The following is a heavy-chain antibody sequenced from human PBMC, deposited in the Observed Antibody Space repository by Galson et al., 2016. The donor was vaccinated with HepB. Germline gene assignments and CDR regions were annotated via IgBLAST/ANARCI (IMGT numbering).Heavy chain of an antibody. CDR2: MNPHSGNT. CDR3: AARPRLGDYVNN. Sequence: SVKVSCKASGYTFTSQDVNWVRQATGQGLEWMGWMNPHSGNTCYAQKFQGRVTMTRNTSINTAYMELSGLTSEDTAVYYCAARPRLGDYVNNWGQGTLVTVSS. CDR1: GYTFTSQD. J-gene: IGHJ4*02. V-gene: IGHV1-8*01. D-gene: IGHD4-17*01.